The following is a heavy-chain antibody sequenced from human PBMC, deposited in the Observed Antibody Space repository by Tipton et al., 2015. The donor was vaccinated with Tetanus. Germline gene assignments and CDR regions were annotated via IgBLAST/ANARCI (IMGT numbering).Heavy chain of an antibody. D-gene: IGHD4-17*01. Sequence: TLSLTCAVSGGSISSGGYSWTWIRQPPGKGLQWIGNIHYSGSTFYNPSLKSRVTISVDTSKNQFSLKLNSVTAADTAVYYCARGEAYGDYPAMYFFDNWGQGTLLTVSS. J-gene: IGHJ4*02. CDR3: ARGEAYGDYPAMYFFDN. CDR2: IHYSGST. V-gene: IGHV4-30-2*05. CDR1: GGSISSGGYS.